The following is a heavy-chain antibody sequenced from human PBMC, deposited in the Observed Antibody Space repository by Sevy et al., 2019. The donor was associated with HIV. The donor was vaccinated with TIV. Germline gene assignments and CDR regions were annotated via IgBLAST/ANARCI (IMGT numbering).Heavy chain of an antibody. V-gene: IGHV3-48*02. CDR1: GFTFSSYS. CDR3: ARLLGGSGSYYDFEY. D-gene: IGHD3-10*01. CDR2: ISSSSSTI. Sequence: GGSLRLSCAASGFTFSSYSMNWVRQAPGKGLEWVSYISSSSSTIYYADSVKGRFTISRDNAKNSLYLQMNSLRDEDTAVYYCARLLGGSGSYYDFEYWGQGTLVTVSS. J-gene: IGHJ4*02.